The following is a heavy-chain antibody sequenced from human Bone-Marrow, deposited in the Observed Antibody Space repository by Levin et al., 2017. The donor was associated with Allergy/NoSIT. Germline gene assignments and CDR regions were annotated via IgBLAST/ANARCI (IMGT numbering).Heavy chain of an antibody. D-gene: IGHD3-10*01. V-gene: IGHV1-2*02. J-gene: IGHJ4*02. Sequence: PGGSLRLSCKASGYTFTDFFLHWVRQAPGQGLEWLGWINPKSGDTYYPQRFEGRVTMTTDTSISTAYLHLNWLTSDDTAIYYCARITMIRGRGYWGQGALITVSS. CDR3: ARITMIRGRGY. CDR2: INPKSGDT. CDR1: GYTFTDFF.